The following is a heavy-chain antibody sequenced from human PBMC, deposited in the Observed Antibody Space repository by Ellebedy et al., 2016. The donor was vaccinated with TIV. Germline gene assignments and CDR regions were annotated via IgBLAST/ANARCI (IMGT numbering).Heavy chain of an antibody. CDR3: ARMGRDGNNFVDS. Sequence: GESLKLSCKCSGYRFGSYWIGWVRQMPGKGLEWMGTIYPGDSDTRYSQAFQGQVTTSADKSITTAYLEWNSLETSDSGMYYCARMGRDGNNFVDSWGQGTLVTVSS. V-gene: IGHV5-51*01. CDR2: IYPGDSDT. D-gene: IGHD5-24*01. J-gene: IGHJ4*02. CDR1: GYRFGSYW.